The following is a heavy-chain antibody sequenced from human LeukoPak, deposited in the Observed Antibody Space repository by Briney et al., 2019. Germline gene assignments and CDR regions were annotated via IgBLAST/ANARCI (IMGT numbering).Heavy chain of an antibody. J-gene: IGHJ4*02. CDR3: ARGRGSLLWFGTKPYFDY. V-gene: IGHV3-30*03. CDR2: ISFDGNDE. Sequence: GSLRLSCAASGFTFSNYGMHWVRQAPGKGLEWVAVISFDGNDEYYADSVRGRFTISRDKSKNTLYLQMNSLRAEDTAVYYCARGRGSLLWFGTKPYFDYWGQGTLVTVSS. D-gene: IGHD3-10*01. CDR1: GFTFSNYG.